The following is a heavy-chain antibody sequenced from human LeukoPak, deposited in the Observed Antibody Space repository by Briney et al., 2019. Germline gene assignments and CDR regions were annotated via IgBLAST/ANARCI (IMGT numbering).Heavy chain of an antibody. CDR3: AKKMSITAASQVDY. V-gene: IGHV3-23*01. CDR1: GFTFTSYS. Sequence: GGSLRLSCAASGFTFTSYSMNWVRQAPGKGLEWVSTISSSGGSTDYTDSVKGRFTISRDNSKNTLYLQMNSLRAEDTAVYYCAKKMSITAASQVDYWGQGTLVTVSS. CDR2: ISSSGGST. J-gene: IGHJ4*02. D-gene: IGHD1-20*01.